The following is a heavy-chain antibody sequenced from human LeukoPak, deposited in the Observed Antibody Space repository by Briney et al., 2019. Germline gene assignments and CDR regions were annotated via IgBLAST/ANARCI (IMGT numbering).Heavy chain of an antibody. CDR2: ISGSGGST. J-gene: IGHJ5*02. V-gene: IGHV3-23*01. Sequence: GESLKISCAASGFTFSSYAMSWVRQAPGKGLEWVSAISGSGGSTYYADSVKGRFTISRDNSKNTLYLQMNSLRAEDTAVYYCAKTPYYPRGWFDPWGQGTLVTVSS. CDR3: AKTPYYPRGWFDP. D-gene: IGHD3-10*01. CDR1: GFTFSSYA.